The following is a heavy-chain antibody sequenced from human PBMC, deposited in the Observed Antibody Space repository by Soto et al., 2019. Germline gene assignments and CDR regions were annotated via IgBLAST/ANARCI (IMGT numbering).Heavy chain of an antibody. CDR3: ASRYPLSIAAGPGYYHYGWDV. V-gene: IGHV1-69*13. J-gene: IGHJ6*02. CDR2: IIPIFGTA. Sequence: SVKVSSKASGRTFSSYAISWVRQAPGQGHEWMGGIIPIFGTADYAQKFQGRVTITADESTSTAYLELSSQRSEDTDVYYCASRYPLSIAAGPGYYHYGWDVWRRGTTFAVCS. CDR1: GRTFSSYA. D-gene: IGHD6-6*01.